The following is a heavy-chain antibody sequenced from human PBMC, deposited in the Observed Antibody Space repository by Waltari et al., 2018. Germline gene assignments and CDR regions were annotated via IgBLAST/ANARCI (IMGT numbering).Heavy chain of an antibody. J-gene: IGHJ1*01. Sequence: EVQLVESGGGLVQPGGSLRLSCAASGFIFSNYEMNWVRQTQGKGLEWVSYVSVSGKTMYNVDSVKGRFTISRDNAKNSLHLQMNSLRAEDTAVYYCARAYSGSYYRYFEYWGQGALVTVSS. CDR3: ARAYSGSYYRYFEY. CDR1: GFIFSNYE. D-gene: IGHD1-26*01. V-gene: IGHV3-48*03. CDR2: VSVSGKTM.